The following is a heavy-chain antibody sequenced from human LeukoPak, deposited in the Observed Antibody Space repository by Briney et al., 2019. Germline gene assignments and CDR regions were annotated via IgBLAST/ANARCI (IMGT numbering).Heavy chain of an antibody. CDR1: ECTFSSYA. CDR2: MSGRGGST. D-gene: IGHD3-9*01. CDR3: AKAGIRDSRSYYYYGMDV. Sequence: GGSLRLSCAAAECTFSSYAMSWVRQAPGKGLELVSAMSGRGGSTYYADSVKGRFTISRDNSKNTLYLQMNSLRAEDTAVYYHAKAGIRDSRSYYYYGMDVWGKGTTVTVSS. V-gene: IGHV3-23*01. J-gene: IGHJ6*04.